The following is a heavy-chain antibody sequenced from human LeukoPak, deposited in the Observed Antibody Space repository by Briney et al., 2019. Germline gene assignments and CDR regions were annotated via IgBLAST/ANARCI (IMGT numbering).Heavy chain of an antibody. V-gene: IGHV4-38-2*01. J-gene: IGHJ4*02. D-gene: IGHD3-16*01. CDR2: VYHSGTT. Sequence: SDTLSLTCAVSNSSNSRAYYRGRARQSPGTGLEWIASVYHSGTTYYNPSLKSRVTISIDTSKKHLSLKLSSVTAADTAVYYCARDGGTTMIKGGFDYGGQGTLVTVSS. CDR3: ARDGGTTMIKGGFDY. CDR1: NSSNSRAYY.